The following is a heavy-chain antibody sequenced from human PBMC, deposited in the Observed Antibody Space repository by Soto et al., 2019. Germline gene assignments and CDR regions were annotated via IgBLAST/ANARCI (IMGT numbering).Heavy chain of an antibody. J-gene: IGHJ5*02. CDR1: GGSISSSSYY. CDR2: IYYSGST. Sequence: QLQLQESGPGLVKPSETLSLTCTVSGGSISSSSYYWGWIRQPPGKGLEWIGSIYYSGSTYYNPSLKSRVTISVDTSKNQFSRRLSSVTAADTAVYYCVGYYDSSGYIEDWFDPWGQGTLVTVSS. CDR3: VGYYDSSGYIEDWFDP. D-gene: IGHD3-22*01. V-gene: IGHV4-39*01.